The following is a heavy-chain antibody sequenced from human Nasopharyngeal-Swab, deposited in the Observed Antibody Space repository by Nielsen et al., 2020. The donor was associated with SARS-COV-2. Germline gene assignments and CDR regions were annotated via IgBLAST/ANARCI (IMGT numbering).Heavy chain of an antibody. CDR1: GDSIRSYY. J-gene: IGHJ4*02. V-gene: IGHV4-59*01. Sequence: SETLSLTCSVSGDSIRSYYWSWIRQSPGKGLEWIGFVYYGGTTNYNPSLKSRVAMSMDTSRNQFSLDLSSVTAADTAVYYCAGAHSGGGGAGGGHWGQGTLVTVSS. CDR2: VYYGGTT. D-gene: IGHD2-15*01. CDR3: AGAHSGGGGAGGGH.